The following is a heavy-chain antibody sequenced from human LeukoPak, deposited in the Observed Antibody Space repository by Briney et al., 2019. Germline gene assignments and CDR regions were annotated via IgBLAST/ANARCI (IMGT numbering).Heavy chain of an antibody. CDR1: GFTFSNYA. CDR3: ARDDGIAAAGTDY. V-gene: IGHV3-23*01. J-gene: IGHJ4*02. Sequence: GGSLRLSCAASGFTFSNYAMSWVRQAPGKGLEWVSGISGSGGSTYYADSVKGRLTISRDNAKNSLYLQMNSLRAEDTAVYYCARDDGIAAAGTDYWGQGTLVTVSS. D-gene: IGHD6-13*01. CDR2: ISGSGGST.